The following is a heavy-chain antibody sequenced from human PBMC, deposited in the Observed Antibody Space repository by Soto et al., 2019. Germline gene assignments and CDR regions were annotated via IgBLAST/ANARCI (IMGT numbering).Heavy chain of an antibody. CDR3: AREPATAKPEGVDF. J-gene: IGHJ4*02. D-gene: IGHD1-1*01. CDR2: IIPIFGTA. Sequence: SVKVSCKASGGTFSSYAISWVRQAPGQGLEWMGGIIPIFGTANYAQKFQGGVTMTRDTSITTAYMELSRLRSGDTAVYYCAREPATAKPEGVDFWGQGTLVTVSS. CDR1: GGTFSSYA. V-gene: IGHV1-69*05.